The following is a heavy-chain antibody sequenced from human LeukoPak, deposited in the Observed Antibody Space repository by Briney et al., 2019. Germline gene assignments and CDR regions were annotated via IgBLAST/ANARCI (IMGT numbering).Heavy chain of an antibody. V-gene: IGHV4-34*01. CDR1: GGSFSGYY. Sequence: SETLSLTCAVYGGSFSGYYWSWIRQPPGKGLEWIGEINHSGSTNYNPSLKSRVTISVDTSKNQFSLKLSSVTAADTAAYYCARGPAGYSSGWFDYWGQGTLVTVSS. CDR3: ARGPAGYSSGWFDY. CDR2: INHSGST. J-gene: IGHJ4*02. D-gene: IGHD6-19*01.